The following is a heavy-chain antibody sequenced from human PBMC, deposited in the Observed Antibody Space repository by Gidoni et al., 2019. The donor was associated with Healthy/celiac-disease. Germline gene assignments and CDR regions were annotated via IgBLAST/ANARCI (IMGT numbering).Heavy chain of an antibody. CDR3: TTEYYYDSSGSVDY. CDR1: GFTFSNAW. CDR2: IKSKTDGGTT. J-gene: IGHJ4*02. D-gene: IGHD3-22*01. Sequence: EVQLVESGGGLVKPGGSLRLSCAASGFTFSNAWMSWVRQAPGKGLEWVGRIKSKTDGGTTDYAAPVKGRFTISRDDSKNTLYLQMNSLKTEDTAVYYCTTEYYYDSSGSVDYWGQGTLVTVSS. V-gene: IGHV3-15*01.